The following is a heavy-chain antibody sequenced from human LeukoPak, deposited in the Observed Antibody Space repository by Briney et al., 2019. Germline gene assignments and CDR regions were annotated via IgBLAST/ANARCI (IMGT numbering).Heavy chain of an antibody. Sequence: PSETLSLTCTVSGGSISSYYWSWIRQPPGKGLEWIGYIYYSGRTNYNPSLKSRVTISVDTSKNQFSLKLSSVTAADTAVYYCARSLTYSYGHFDYWGQGTLVTVSS. CDR2: IYYSGRT. CDR3: ARSLTYSYGHFDY. CDR1: GGSISSYY. V-gene: IGHV4-59*01. D-gene: IGHD5-18*01. J-gene: IGHJ4*02.